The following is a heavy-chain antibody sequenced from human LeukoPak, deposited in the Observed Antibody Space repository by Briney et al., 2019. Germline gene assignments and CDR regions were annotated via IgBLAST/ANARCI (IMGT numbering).Heavy chain of an antibody. CDR1: GLIFDDYT. CDR3: AKDWGEYFDYVWGSFTSFDS. CDR2: ISGSGHRT. J-gene: IGHJ4*02. V-gene: IGHV3-23*01. Sequence: GGSLRLSCAASGLIFDDYTMHWVRQAPGKGLEWVSGISGSGHRTYYADSVKGRFTISRDNSKSTLYLQMNSLRAEDTAVYYCAKDWGEYFDYVWGSFTSFDSWGQGTLVTVSS. D-gene: IGHD3-16*01.